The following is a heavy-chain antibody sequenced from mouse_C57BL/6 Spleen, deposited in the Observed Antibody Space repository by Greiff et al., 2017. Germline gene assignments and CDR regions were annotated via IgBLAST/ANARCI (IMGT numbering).Heavy chain of an antibody. J-gene: IGHJ3*01. CDR3: AREGSNYVLAY. CDR1: GYTFTDYC. V-gene: IGHV1-76*01. Sequence: QVQLQQSGAELVKPGASVKLSCKASGYTFTDYCMNWVKQRPGQGLEWIARIYPGSGNTYYNEKFKGKATVTADKSSSTAYMQISSLTSEDSAVYFCAREGSNYVLAYWGQGTPVTVSA. D-gene: IGHD2-5*01. CDR2: IYPGSGNT.